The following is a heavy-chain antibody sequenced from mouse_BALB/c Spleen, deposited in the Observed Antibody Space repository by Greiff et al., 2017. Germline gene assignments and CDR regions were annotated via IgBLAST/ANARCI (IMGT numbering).Heavy chain of an antibody. V-gene: IGHV1S41*01. Sequence: DLVKPGASVKLSCKASGYTFTSYWINWIKQRPGQGIEWIGRIAPGSGSTYYNEMFKGKATLTVDTSSSTAYIQLSSLSSEDSAVYFCARPLYYGSSYWFAYWGQGTLVTVSA. CDR3: ARPLYYGSSYWFAY. CDR2: IAPGSGST. CDR1: GYTFTSYW. D-gene: IGHD1-1*01. J-gene: IGHJ3*01.